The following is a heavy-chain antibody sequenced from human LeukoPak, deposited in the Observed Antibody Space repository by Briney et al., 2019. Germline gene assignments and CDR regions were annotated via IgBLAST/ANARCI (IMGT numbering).Heavy chain of an antibody. V-gene: IGHV3-33*01. Sequence: GGSLRLSCAASGFTFSSYGMHWVRQAPGKGLEWVAVIWYDGSNKYYADSVKGRFTISRDNSRNTLYLQMNSLRAEDTAVYYCAGEEYSSSSSDYWGQGTLVTVSS. CDR2: IWYDGSNK. CDR1: GFTFSSYG. J-gene: IGHJ4*02. CDR3: AGEEYSSSSSDY. D-gene: IGHD6-6*01.